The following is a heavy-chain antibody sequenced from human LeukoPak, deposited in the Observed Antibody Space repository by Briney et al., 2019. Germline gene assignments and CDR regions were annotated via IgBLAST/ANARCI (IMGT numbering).Heavy chain of an antibody. CDR2: IIPIFGTA. V-gene: IGHV1-69*05. CDR1: GGTFSSYA. CDR3: ARPGSGYYYGPFDY. Sequence: ASVKVSCKASGGTFSSYAISWVRLAPGQGLEWMGGIIPIFGTANYAQKFQGRVTITTDESTSTAYMELSSLRSEDTAVYYCARPGSGYYYGPFDYWGQGTLVTVSS. J-gene: IGHJ4*02. D-gene: IGHD3-22*01.